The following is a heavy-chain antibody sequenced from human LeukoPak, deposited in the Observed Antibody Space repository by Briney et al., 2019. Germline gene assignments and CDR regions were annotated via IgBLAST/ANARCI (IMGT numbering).Heavy chain of an antibody. CDR1: GYSFTSYW. Sequence: GESLKISCKGSGYSFTSYWIGWVRQMPGKGLEWMGIIYPGDSDTRYSPSFQGQVTISADESISTAYLQWSSLKASDTAMYYCARHTLGYCSSTSCLSTTGYYYYMDVWGKGTTVTVSS. CDR3: ARHTLGYCSSTSCLSTTGYYYYMDV. J-gene: IGHJ6*03. CDR2: IYPGDSDT. V-gene: IGHV5-51*01. D-gene: IGHD2-2*03.